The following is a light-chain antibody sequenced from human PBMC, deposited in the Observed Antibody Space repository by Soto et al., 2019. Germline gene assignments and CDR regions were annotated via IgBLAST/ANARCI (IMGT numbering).Light chain of an antibody. J-gene: IGKJ1*01. CDR2: DAS. CDR3: QQYNSWWA. Sequence: DIRMTQSPATLSLSVGDRVTITCRASQSIRTWLAWYRQQPGPAPKLLIQDASKLESGVPSRFSGSGSGTEFTLTINSLQSDDSATYYCQQYNSWWAFGQGTKVDI. V-gene: IGKV1-5*01. CDR1: QSIRTW.